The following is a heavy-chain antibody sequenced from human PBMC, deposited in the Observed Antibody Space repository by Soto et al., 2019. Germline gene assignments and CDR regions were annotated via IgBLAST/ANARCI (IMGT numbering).Heavy chain of an antibody. CDR2: INPNSGGT. CDR1: GYTFTGYY. J-gene: IGHJ6*02. V-gene: IGHV1-2*04. D-gene: IGHD3-10*01. Sequence: GASVKVSCKASGYTFTGYYMHWVRQAPGQGLEWMGWINPNSGGTNYAQKFQGWVTMTRDTSISTAYMELSRLRSDDTAVYYCARSGVWARYYYYYGMDVWGQGTTVTVSS. CDR3: ARSGVWARYYYYYGMDV.